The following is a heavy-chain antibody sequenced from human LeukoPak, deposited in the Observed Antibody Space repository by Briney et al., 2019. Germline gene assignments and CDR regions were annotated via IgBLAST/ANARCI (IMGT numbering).Heavy chain of an antibody. Sequence: RGESLRISCKGSGYRFTSYWIGWVRPMPGKGLEWMGIIYPGGSDTTYSPSFQGQVTISADKSISTAYLQWSSLKASDTAMYYCARRDGYCSSTSCYADYYYGMDVWGQGTTVTVSS. CDR2: IYPGGSDT. CDR3: ARRDGYCSSTSCYADYYYGMDV. J-gene: IGHJ6*02. D-gene: IGHD2-2*01. V-gene: IGHV5-51*01. CDR1: GYRFTSYW.